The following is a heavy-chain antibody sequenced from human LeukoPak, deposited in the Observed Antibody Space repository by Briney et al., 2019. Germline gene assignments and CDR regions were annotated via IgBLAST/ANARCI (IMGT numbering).Heavy chain of an antibody. V-gene: IGHV3-30*03. CDR2: ISYDGSNK. CDR1: GFTFSSYG. D-gene: IGHD6-19*01. CDR3: ARDLESSGFYGFDY. J-gene: IGHJ4*02. Sequence: PGGSLRLSCAASGFTFSSYGMHWVRQAPGKGLEWVAVISYDGSNKYYADSVKGRFTISRDNSKNTLYLQINSLRTEDTAVYYCARDLESSGFYGFDYWGQGTLVTVSS.